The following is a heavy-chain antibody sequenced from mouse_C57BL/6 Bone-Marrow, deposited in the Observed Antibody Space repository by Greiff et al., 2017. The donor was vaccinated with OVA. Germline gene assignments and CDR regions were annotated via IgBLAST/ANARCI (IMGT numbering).Heavy chain of an antibody. CDR1: GFTFNTYA. CDR3: VRTGTSSWFAY. Sequence: EVKLVESGGGLVQPKGSLKLSCAASGFTFNTYAMHWVRQAPGKGLEWVARLRSKSSNYATYYADSVKDRFTISRDDSQSMLYLQMNNLKTEDTAMYYCVRTGTSSWFAYWGQGTLVTVSA. D-gene: IGHD4-1*01. V-gene: IGHV10-3*01. J-gene: IGHJ3*01. CDR2: LRSKSSNYAT.